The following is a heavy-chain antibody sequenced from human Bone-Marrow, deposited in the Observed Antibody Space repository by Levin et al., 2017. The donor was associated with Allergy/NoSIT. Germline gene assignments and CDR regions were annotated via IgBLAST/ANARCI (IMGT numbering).Heavy chain of an antibody. Sequence: GGSLRLSCAASRFTFSDYVMHWVRQAPGKGLEWVAVISYDGSNQYYADSVKGRFTISRDNSKNTLYLRMNSLRAEDTAVYFFARARGEKLFAPEITYDYIRGIELPNTDAFDIWGQGTMVTASS. V-gene: IGHV3-30-3*01. CDR1: RFTFSDYV. J-gene: IGHJ3*02. D-gene: IGHD3-16*01. CDR3: ARARGEKLFAPEITYDYIRGIELPNTDAFDI. CDR2: ISYDGSNQ.